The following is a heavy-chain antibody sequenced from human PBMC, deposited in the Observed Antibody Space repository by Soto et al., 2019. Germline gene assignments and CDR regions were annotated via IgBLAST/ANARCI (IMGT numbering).Heavy chain of an antibody. Sequence: GGSLRLSCAASGFPFSSYAMSWVRQAPGKGLEWVSAISGSGGSTYYADSVKGRFTISRDNSKNTLYLQMNSLRAEDTAVYYCAKVRVLRYFDWLLDFDYWGQGTLVTVS. V-gene: IGHV3-23*01. CDR3: AKVRVLRYFDWLLDFDY. D-gene: IGHD3-9*01. J-gene: IGHJ4*02. CDR2: ISGSGGST. CDR1: GFPFSSYA.